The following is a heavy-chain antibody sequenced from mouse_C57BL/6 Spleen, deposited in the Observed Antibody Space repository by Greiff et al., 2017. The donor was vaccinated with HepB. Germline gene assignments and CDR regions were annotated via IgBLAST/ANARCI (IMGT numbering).Heavy chain of an antibody. CDR1: GYAFSSSW. CDR3: ARDGGYGIAWFAY. Sequence: VQLVESGPELVKPGASVKISCKASGYAFSSSWMNWVKQRPGKGLEWIGRIYPGDGDTNYNGKLKGKATLTADKSSSTAYMQLSSLTSEDSAVYFCARDGGYGIAWFAYWGQGTLVTVSA. CDR2: IYPGDGDT. D-gene: IGHD1-1*01. V-gene: IGHV1-82*01. J-gene: IGHJ3*01.